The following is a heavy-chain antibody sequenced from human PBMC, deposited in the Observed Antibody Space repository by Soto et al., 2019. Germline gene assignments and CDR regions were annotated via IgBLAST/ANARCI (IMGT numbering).Heavy chain of an antibody. V-gene: IGHV1-18*01. Sequence: ASVKVSRMASGYTFTSYVISWVRQAPGQGLVWMGWISTYNANTNYGQTLQVRVTMTPDTPTSTAYMELRRLRSDDTAVYDCARDSLDLWGRGTLVTVSS. CDR3: ARDSLDL. CDR2: ISTYNANT. J-gene: IGHJ2*01. CDR1: GYTFTSYV.